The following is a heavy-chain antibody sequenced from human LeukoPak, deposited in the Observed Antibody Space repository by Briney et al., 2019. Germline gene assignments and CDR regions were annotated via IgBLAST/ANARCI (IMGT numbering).Heavy chain of an antibody. D-gene: IGHD1-26*01. Sequence: PGGSLRLSCAVSGITLSNYGMSWVRQAPGKGLEWVAGIGDSGGRTNYADSVKGRFTISRDNAKNTLFLQMNSLRAEDTAVYYCARGLYSGSSYTKGYWGQGTLVTVSS. V-gene: IGHV3-23*01. CDR2: IGDSGGRT. CDR3: ARGLYSGSSYTKGY. J-gene: IGHJ4*02. CDR1: GITLSNYG.